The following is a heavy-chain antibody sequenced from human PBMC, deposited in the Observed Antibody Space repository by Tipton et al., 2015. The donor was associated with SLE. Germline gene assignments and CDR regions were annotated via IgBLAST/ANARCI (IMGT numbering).Heavy chain of an antibody. CDR3: ARATVESEGFDY. J-gene: IGHJ4*02. D-gene: IGHD1-1*01. V-gene: IGHV4-30-4*07. Sequence: TLSLTCAVSGGSISSGGYSWSWFRQPPGKGLEWIGSIYYGGSTYYNPSLKSRVTISVDTSKNQFSLKLSSVTAADTAVYYCARATVESEGFDYWGQGTLVTVSS. CDR2: IYYGGST. CDR1: GGSISSGGYS.